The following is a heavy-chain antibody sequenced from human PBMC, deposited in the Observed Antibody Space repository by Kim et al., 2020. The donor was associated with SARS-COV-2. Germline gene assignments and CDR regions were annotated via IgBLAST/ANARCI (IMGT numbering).Heavy chain of an antibody. J-gene: IGHJ4*02. Sequence: SETLSLXCTVSGGSISSGGYYWSWIRQHPGXXXEWXXXIXXSGSTYYNPSLKSRVPISGATSKNQFSLKLSSVTAADTAVYYCAGEEPGYFDYWGQGTLVXVS. V-gene: IGHV4-31*03. CDR2: IXXSGST. CDR3: AGEEPGYFDY. CDR1: GGSISSGGYY.